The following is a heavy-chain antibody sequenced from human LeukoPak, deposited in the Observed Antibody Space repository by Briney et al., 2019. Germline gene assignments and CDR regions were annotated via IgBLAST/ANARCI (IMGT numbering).Heavy chain of an antibody. D-gene: IGHD1-26*01. CDR3: VRGGGAKADY. CDR1: GFTFRSYW. CDR2: LKQDEREK. Sequence: GGSLRLSCAASGFTFRSYWMSGVRQAPGKGLEWGANLKQDEREKNYVDSVKGRFTISRDNAKSTLSLQMNSLRVEDTAVYYCVRGGGAKADYWGQGSLVIVSS. V-gene: IGHV3-7*03. J-gene: IGHJ4*02.